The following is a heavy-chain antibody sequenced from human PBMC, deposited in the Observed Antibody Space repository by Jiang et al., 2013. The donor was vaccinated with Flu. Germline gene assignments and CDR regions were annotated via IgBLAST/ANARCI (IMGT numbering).Heavy chain of an antibody. V-gene: IGHV4-38-2*02. Sequence: SGPGLVKSSRTLSLTCTVSGYDMTNGYWWGWIRQPPGKGPEWIGNIYHSGTTQYNPALKSRLILSVEPSKNEFSMSLTSVTAADTAVYYCTRVRQYYGFWSGYYEYWGRGILVTVSS. D-gene: IGHD3-3*01. J-gene: IGHJ4*02. CDR1: GYDMTNGYW. CDR3: TRVRQYYGFWSGYYEY. CDR2: IYHSGTT.